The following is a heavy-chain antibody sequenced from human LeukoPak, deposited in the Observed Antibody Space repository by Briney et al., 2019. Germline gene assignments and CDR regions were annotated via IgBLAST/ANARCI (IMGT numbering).Heavy chain of an antibody. CDR2: ITDSSTYT. CDR1: GFTFSDYY. D-gene: IGHD1-26*01. CDR3: ARGSGSYLLFDY. Sequence: PGGSLRLSYAASGFTFSDYYMNWIRQAPGKGLEWISYITDSSTYTNYADSVKGRFTISRDNAKNSLYLQMNSLRVEDTAVYYCARGSGSYLLFDYWGQGTLVTVSS. J-gene: IGHJ4*02. V-gene: IGHV3-11*06.